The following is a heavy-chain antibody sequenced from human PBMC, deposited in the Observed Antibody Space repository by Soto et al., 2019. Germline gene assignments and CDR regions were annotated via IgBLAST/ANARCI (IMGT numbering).Heavy chain of an antibody. V-gene: IGHV1-18*04. CDR3: VRDERDSCRGGNCFDFDY. J-gene: IGHJ4*02. Sequence: QVHLVQSGAEVKKPGASVKVSCKASGYAFTSYGMSWVRQAPGQGLEWMGWINTYNSDTNSAPRLQGRITMTTDTSTSTAYMERRSLTSDDTAVYYCVRDERDSCRGGNCFDFDYWGQGTLVSVSS. D-gene: IGHD2-15*01. CDR1: GYAFTSYG. CDR2: INTYNSDT.